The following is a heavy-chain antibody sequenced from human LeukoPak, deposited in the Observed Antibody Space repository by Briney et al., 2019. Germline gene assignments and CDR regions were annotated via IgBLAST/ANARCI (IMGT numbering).Heavy chain of an antibody. CDR1: GYTFTSYY. Sequence: ASVKVSCKASGYTFTSYYMHWVRQAPGQGLEWMGIINPSGGSTSYAQKFQGRVTMTRDTSTSTVYMELSSLRSEDTAVYYCARWDPLTMVRGATAGWFDPWGQGTLVTVSS. D-gene: IGHD3-10*01. CDR2: INPSGGST. V-gene: IGHV1-46*01. J-gene: IGHJ5*02. CDR3: ARWDPLTMVRGATAGWFDP.